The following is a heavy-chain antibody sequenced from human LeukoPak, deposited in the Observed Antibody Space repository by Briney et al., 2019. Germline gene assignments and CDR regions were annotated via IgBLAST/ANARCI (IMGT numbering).Heavy chain of an antibody. J-gene: IGHJ4*02. CDR1: GYTFTRYY. CDR3: ARDLSEVERPLDH. D-gene: IGHD1-1*01. V-gene: IGHV1-46*01. CDR2: INPSGGST. Sequence: ASVKVSCKASGYTFTRYYIHWVRQPPGQGLEWMGIINPSGGSTTYAQKFQGRVTMTRDTSTSTVYMELSSLRSEDTAVYYCARDLSEVERPLDHWGQGTLVTVSS.